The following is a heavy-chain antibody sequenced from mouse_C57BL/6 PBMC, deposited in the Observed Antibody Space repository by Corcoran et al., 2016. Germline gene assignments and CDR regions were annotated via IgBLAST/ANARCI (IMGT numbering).Heavy chain of an antibody. D-gene: IGHD4-1*01. CDR2: IYPGDGDP. J-gene: IGHJ2*01. Sequence: QVQLQQSGAELVKPGASVKISCKASGYAFSSFWMNWVKQRPGKGLEWIGQIYPGDGDPNYNGKFKGKATLTADKSSSTAYMQLSSLTSEDSAVYFCARTAGVGRGDYFDYWGQGTTLTVSS. CDR1: GYAFSSFW. CDR3: ARTAGVGRGDYFDY. V-gene: IGHV1-80*01.